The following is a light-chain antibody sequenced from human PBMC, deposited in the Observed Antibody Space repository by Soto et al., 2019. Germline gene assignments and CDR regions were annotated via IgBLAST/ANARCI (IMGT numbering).Light chain of an antibody. CDR1: SSNIGSDF. Sequence: QPVLTQPPSASATPGQRVTISCSGSSSNIGSDFVFWYQQLPGTAPKLLIYRNNQRPSGVPDRFSGSKSGTSASLAISGLRSEDEADYYCAAWDHSLSGWMIGGGTKPTVL. CDR3: AAWDHSLSGWM. V-gene: IGLV1-47*01. CDR2: RNN. J-gene: IGLJ3*02.